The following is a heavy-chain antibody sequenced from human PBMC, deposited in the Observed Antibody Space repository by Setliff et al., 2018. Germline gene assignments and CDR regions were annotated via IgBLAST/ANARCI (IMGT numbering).Heavy chain of an antibody. Sequence: SVKVSCKASGGTFSSYAISWVRQAPGQGLEWMGGIIPIFGTANYAQKFQGRVTITADESTSTAYMELSSLRSEDTAVYYCARGTANMYDILTGYGAFDIWGHGTMVTVS. CDR1: GGTFSSYA. J-gene: IGHJ3*02. D-gene: IGHD3-9*01. CDR3: ARGTANMYDILTGYGAFDI. V-gene: IGHV1-69*13. CDR2: IIPIFGTA.